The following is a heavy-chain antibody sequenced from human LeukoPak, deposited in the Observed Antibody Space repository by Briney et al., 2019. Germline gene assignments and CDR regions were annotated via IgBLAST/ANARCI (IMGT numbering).Heavy chain of an antibody. CDR1: GFTFSSYA. V-gene: IGHV3-64*01. D-gene: IGHD3-3*01. CDR2: ISSNGATT. Sequence: GGSLRLSCVASGFTFSSYAMHWVRQAPGKGLEYVSAISSNGATTYYANSVKGRFSISRDNSKNTVYLQMGSLRAEDMAVYYCARVYFWSGYFGYWGQGTLVTVSS. CDR3: ARVYFWSGYFGY. J-gene: IGHJ4*02.